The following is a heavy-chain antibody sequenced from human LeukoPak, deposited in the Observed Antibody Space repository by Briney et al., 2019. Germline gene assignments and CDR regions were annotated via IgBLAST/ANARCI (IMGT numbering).Heavy chain of an antibody. Sequence: GGSLRLSCAASGFTFSTYAMSWVRQIPGKGLEWASAISGSDDGTYYADSVKGRFTISRDNSRNTLYLQMNTLRAEDTAVYYCAKSLSGEMATITGFGDYWGQGTLVTVSS. CDR2: ISGSDDGT. V-gene: IGHV3-23*01. J-gene: IGHJ4*02. CDR3: AKSLSGEMATITGFGDY. D-gene: IGHD5-24*01. CDR1: GFTFSTYA.